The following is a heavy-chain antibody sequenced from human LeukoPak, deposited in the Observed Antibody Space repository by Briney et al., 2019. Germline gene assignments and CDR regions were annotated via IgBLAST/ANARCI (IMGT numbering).Heavy chain of an antibody. CDR1: GGSISSYY. D-gene: IGHD6-19*01. Sequence: SETLSLTCTVSGGSISSYYWSWIRQPAGKGLEWIGRIYTSGSTNYNPSLKSRVTMSVDTSKNQFSLKLSSVTAADTAVYYCARDGSSGCYRYFDYWGQGTLVTVSS. J-gene: IGHJ4*02. CDR2: IYTSGST. CDR3: ARDGSSGCYRYFDY. V-gene: IGHV4-4*07.